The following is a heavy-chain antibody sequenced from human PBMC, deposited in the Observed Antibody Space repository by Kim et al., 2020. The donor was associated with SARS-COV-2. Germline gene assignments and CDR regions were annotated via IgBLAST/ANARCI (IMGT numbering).Heavy chain of an antibody. Sequence: GGSLRLSCAASGFTFGTYWMTWVRQAPGKGLEWVANIKQDGSERYYVDSVKGRFTISRDNAKNSLYLEMNSLKAEDTAVYYCARDCGTTMKSYGMDVWGQGTTVTVSS. D-gene: IGHD4-17*01. CDR2: IKQDGSER. CDR1: GFTFGTYW. CDR3: ARDCGTTMKSYGMDV. V-gene: IGHV3-7*03. J-gene: IGHJ6*02.